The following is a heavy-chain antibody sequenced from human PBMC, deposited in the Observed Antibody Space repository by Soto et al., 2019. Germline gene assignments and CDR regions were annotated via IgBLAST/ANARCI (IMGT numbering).Heavy chain of an antibody. D-gene: IGHD2-8*01. J-gene: IGHJ6*02. Sequence: AAVKVSCKASGYSFTDYHIHWVRQAPGQGLEWLGRINPKSGGTSTAQKFQGWVTMTTDTSISTASMELTRLTSDDTAIYYCARGDSTDCSNGVCSFFYNHDMDVWGQGTTVTVSS. CDR2: INPKSGGT. V-gene: IGHV1-2*04. CDR1: GYSFTDYH. CDR3: ARGDSTDCSNGVCSFFYNHDMDV.